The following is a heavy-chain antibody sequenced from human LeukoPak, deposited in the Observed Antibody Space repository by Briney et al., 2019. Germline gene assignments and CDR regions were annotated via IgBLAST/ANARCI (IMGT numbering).Heavy chain of an antibody. Sequence: AGVKVSCKASGYTFTTYGISWVRQAPGQGLGWMGWSSTYSVNTNYAQKLQGRVTTTTDTSTSTTCMELRSLRSDDTAMYYCARVESYGSVSYWGQGTLVTVSS. CDR2: SSTYSVNT. D-gene: IGHD3-10*01. V-gene: IGHV1-18*01. J-gene: IGHJ4*02. CDR1: GYTFTTYG. CDR3: ARVESYGSVSY.